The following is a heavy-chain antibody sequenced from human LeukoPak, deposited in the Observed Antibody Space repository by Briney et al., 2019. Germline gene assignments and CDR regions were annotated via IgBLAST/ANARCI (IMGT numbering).Heavy chain of an antibody. CDR2: MSSSSSYI. V-gene: IGHV3-21*01. D-gene: IGHD2-2*01. CDR1: GFTFSSYE. CDR3: ASSTSRAGGPGGHSFDY. Sequence: GGSLRLSCAASGFTFSSYEMNWVRQAPGKGLEWVSSMSSSSSYIYYADSLKGRFTISRDNAKNSLYLQMNSLRAEDTAVYFCASSTSRAGGPGGHSFDYWGQGTLVTVSS. J-gene: IGHJ4*02.